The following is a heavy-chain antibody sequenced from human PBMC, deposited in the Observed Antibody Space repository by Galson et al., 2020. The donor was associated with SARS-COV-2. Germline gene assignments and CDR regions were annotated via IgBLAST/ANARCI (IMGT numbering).Heavy chain of an antibody. V-gene: IGHV3-23*01. D-gene: IGHD6-13*01. CDR1: GFTFSSYA. CDR2: LSGSGNTT. CDR3: AKVFPEAAAAPDY. Sequence: GGSLRLSCAASGFTFSSYAMSWVRQAPGKGLEWVSGLSGSGNTTYYADSVKGRFTISRDNSKNTVYLHMSSLRAEDTAIYYCAKVFPEAAAAPDYWAQGTLVTVSS. J-gene: IGHJ4*02.